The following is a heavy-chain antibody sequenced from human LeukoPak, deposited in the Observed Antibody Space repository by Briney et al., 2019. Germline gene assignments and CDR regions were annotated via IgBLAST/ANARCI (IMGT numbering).Heavy chain of an antibody. CDR1: GGSISSSSYY. CDR2: IYYSGST. CDR3: ARHLSYSSSNEYFQH. J-gene: IGHJ1*01. V-gene: IGHV4-39*01. Sequence: PSETLSLTCTVSGGSISSSSYYWGWIRQPPGKGLEWIGSIYYSGSTYYNPSLKSRVTISVDTSKNQFSLKLSSVTAADTAVYYCARHLSYSSSNEYFQHWGQGTLVTVSS. D-gene: IGHD6-13*01.